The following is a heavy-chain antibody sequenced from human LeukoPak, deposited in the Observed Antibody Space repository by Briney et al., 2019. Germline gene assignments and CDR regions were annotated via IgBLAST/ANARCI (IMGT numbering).Heavy chain of an antibody. CDR3: VIDRYGGNSGNFDY. D-gene: IGHD4-23*01. V-gene: IGHV3-7*01. Sequence: GGSLRLSCAASGFTFSSYWMSWVRRAPGKGLEWVANIKQDGSEKYYVDSVKGRFTISRDNAKNSLYLQMNSLRAGDTAVYYCVIDRYGGNSGNFDYWGQGTLVTVSS. J-gene: IGHJ4*02. CDR2: IKQDGSEK. CDR1: GFTFSSYW.